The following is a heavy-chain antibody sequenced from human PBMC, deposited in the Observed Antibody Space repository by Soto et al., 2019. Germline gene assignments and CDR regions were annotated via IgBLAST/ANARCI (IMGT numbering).Heavy chain of an antibody. CDR2: IKSKVDGGAT. CDR3: TTDAAGRTGTTWR. D-gene: IGHD1-7*01. CDR1: GFTFSNAW. V-gene: IGHV3-15*07. Sequence: EVQLVESGGGLIKPGGSLRLSCAASGFTFSNAWMNWVRQAPGKGLEWVGRIKSKVDGGATDYAAPVKGRFTISRDDSKNTLYLQMNSLKTGDTAVYYCTTDAAGRTGTTWRWGEGTLVTVSS. J-gene: IGHJ4*02.